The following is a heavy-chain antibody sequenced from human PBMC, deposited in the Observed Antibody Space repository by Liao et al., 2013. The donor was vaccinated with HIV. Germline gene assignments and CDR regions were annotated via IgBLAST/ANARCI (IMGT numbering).Heavy chain of an antibody. CDR3: ARDYYYGSGSRAPYYYYMDV. V-gene: IGHV4-61*02. J-gene: IGHJ6*03. CDR1: GGSISSGSYY. CDR2: IYTSGST. D-gene: IGHD3-10*01. Sequence: QVQLQESGPGLVKPSQTLSLTCTVSGGSISSGSYYWSWIRQPAGKGLEWIGRIYTSGSTNYNPSLKSRVTISVDTSKNQFSLKLSSVTAADTAVYYCARDYYYGSGSRAPYYYYMDVWGKGTTVTVSS.